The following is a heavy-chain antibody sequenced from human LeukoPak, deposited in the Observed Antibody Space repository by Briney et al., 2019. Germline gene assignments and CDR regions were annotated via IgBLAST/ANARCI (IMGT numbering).Heavy chain of an antibody. CDR1: GFTFSSYA. CDR2: ISYDGSNK. Sequence: GGSLRHPCAASGFTFSSYAMHWVRQAPGKGLEWVAVISYDGSNKYYADSVKGRFTISRDNSKNTLYLQMNSLRAEDTAVYYCARVGSYYDFWSGYYGMDVWGQGTTVTVSS. J-gene: IGHJ6*02. D-gene: IGHD3-3*01. V-gene: IGHV3-30-3*01. CDR3: ARVGSYYDFWSGYYGMDV.